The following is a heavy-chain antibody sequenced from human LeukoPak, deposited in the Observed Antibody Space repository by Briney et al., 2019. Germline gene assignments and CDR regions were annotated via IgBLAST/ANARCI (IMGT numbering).Heavy chain of an antibody. J-gene: IGHJ4*02. CDR2: INPSGGST. CDR3: ARDPLNCGGDCYHFDY. D-gene: IGHD2-21*02. CDR1: GYTFTSYY. Sequence: ASVKVSCKASGYTFTSYYMHWVRQAPGPGLEWMGIINPSGGSTRYAQKFQGRVTMTRDTSTSTVYMELSSLRSEDTAVYYCARDPLNCGGDCYHFDYWGQGTLVTVSS. V-gene: IGHV1-46*01.